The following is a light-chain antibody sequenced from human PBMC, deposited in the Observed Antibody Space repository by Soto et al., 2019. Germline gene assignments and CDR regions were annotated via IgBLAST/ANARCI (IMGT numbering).Light chain of an antibody. Sequence: QSVLTQPPSASGTPGQRVSISCAGSSTNIGRNAISWYQNLPGTAPKLLIYTTNQRPSGVPARFSGSKSGTSASLAISGLQSEDDADYYCAAWDDSLSGWVFGGGTKLTVL. J-gene: IGLJ3*02. CDR2: TTN. CDR1: STNIGRNA. CDR3: AAWDDSLSGWV. V-gene: IGLV1-44*01.